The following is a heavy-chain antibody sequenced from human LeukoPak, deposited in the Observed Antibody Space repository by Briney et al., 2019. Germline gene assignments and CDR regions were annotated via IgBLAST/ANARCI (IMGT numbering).Heavy chain of an antibody. Sequence: SLRLSCAASGFTFYDFAMHWVRQAPGKGLGLVSGMSWNSVSIGYADSEMGRFTISRDNPKNSLYLQMNSLRAEDMAVYCCAKLSGGNSGGGFDYWGQGTLPTVSS. CDR1: GFTFYDFA. V-gene: IGHV3-9*03. CDR2: MSWNSVSI. D-gene: IGHD4-23*01. CDR3: AKLSGGNSGGGFDY. J-gene: IGHJ4*02.